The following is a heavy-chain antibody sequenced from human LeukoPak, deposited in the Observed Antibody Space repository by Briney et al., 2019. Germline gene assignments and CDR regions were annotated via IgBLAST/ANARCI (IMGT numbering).Heavy chain of an antibody. J-gene: IGHJ2*01. D-gene: IGHD2-8*01. CDR3: ARGLEDIVLMVPYWYFDL. CDR2: ISTTSSYI. V-gene: IGHV3-21*01. Sequence: GGSLRLSFAASGFTFSTYNMNWVRQAPGKGLEWVSSISTTSSYIYYADSVKGRFTISRDNARNSLYLQMNSLTDEDTAVYYCARGLEDIVLMVPYWYFDLWGRGTLVTVSS. CDR1: GFTFSTYN.